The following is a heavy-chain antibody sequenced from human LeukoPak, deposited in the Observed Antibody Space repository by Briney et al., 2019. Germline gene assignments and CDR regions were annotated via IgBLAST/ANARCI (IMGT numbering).Heavy chain of an antibody. D-gene: IGHD2-2*01. J-gene: IGHJ5*02. CDR2: IYPGDSDT. CDR1: GYSFTSYW. V-gene: IGHV5-51*01. CDR3: VRRDITSRYVVWFDP. Sequence: GESLKIFCKGSGYSFTSYWIGCVRQMPGKGLELMGIIYPGDSDTRYRPSFQGQVTISADKSINTAYLQWNSLKASDTAIYYCVRRDITSRYVVWFDPWGQGTPVTVSS.